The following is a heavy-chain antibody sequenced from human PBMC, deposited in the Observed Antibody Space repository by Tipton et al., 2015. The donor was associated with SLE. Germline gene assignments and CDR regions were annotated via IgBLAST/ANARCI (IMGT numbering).Heavy chain of an antibody. CDR2: IHDSGAT. D-gene: IGHD2-21*01. CDR3: GRDLDCGGDCLDS. CDR1: GGSIRSGDYY. J-gene: IGHJ5*01. Sequence: TLSLTCTVSGGSIRSGDYYWSWIRQHPGKGLEWIGYIHDSGATFYNPSLRSRSAISVDTSQNQFSLRLTSVTAADTAVYYCGRDLDCGGDCLDSWGRGTLVTVSS. V-gene: IGHV4-30-4*01.